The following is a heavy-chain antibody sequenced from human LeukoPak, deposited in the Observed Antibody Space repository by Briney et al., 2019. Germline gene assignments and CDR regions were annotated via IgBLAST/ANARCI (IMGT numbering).Heavy chain of an antibody. CDR2: IYYSGST. J-gene: IGHJ4*02. V-gene: IGHV4-31*03. CDR3: ARTTYCSGGSCYPDHFDY. Sequence: TSETLSLTCTVSGGSISSGGYYWSWIRQHPGKGLEWIGYIYYSGSTYYNPSLKSRVTISVDTSKNQFSLKLSSVTAADTAVYYCARTTYCSGGSCYPDHFDYWGQGTLVTVSS. D-gene: IGHD2-15*01. CDR1: GGSISSGGYY.